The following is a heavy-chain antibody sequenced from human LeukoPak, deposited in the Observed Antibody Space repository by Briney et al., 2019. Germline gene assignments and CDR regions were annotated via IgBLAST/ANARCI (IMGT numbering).Heavy chain of an antibody. CDR2: IYYSGST. V-gene: IGHV4-39*07. CDR1: GGSISSSSYY. J-gene: IGHJ5*02. Sequence: PSETLSLTCTVSGGSISSSSYYWGWIRQPPGKGLEWIGSIYYSGSTYYNPSLKSRVTISVDRSKNQFSLKLSSVTAADTAVYYCARARGGYQLLSGWFDPWGQGTLVTVSS. CDR3: ARARGGYQLLSGWFDP. D-gene: IGHD2-2*01.